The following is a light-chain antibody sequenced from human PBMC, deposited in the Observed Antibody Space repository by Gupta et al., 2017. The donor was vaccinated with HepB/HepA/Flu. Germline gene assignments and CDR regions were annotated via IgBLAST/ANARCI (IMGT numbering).Light chain of an antibody. Sequence: IHMTHSPSSRSACVGDRVTIPCRASQGIRNDVGWYQQKPGKAPKRLIYAASSLQSGVPSRFSGSGFGTEFTLTISSLQPEDFATYYCGQHNSYPLTFGAGTKVEIK. J-gene: IGKJ4*01. CDR3: GQHNSYPLT. V-gene: IGKV1-17*01. CDR1: QGIRND. CDR2: AAS.